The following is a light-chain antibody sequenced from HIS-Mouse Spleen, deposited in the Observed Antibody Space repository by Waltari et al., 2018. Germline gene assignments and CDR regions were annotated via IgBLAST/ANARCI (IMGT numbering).Light chain of an antibody. V-gene: IGKV1-5*03. CDR1: QSISSW. J-gene: IGKJ4*01. Sequence: DIQMTQSPSTLSASVGDRVTITCRASQSISSWLAWYQQKPGKAPKLLSYKASSLESGVPSRFSGSGSGTEFTLTISSLQPDDFATYYCQQYYSFPLTFGGGTKVEIK. CDR3: QQYYSFPLT. CDR2: KAS.